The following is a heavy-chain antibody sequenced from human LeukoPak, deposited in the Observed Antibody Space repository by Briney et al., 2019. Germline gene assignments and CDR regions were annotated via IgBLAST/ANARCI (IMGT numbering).Heavy chain of an antibody. V-gene: IGHV4-59*01. J-gene: IGHJ6*03. CDR2: IYYSGYT. CDR3: ARETSQKGAHYMDV. CDR1: GGSISSYY. D-gene: IGHD3-16*01. Sequence: NPSETLSLTCTVSGGSISSYYWSSIRQPPGKGLKWIGNIYYSGYTTYSPSLRSRVTISVDTSKNQSSLKLSSVTAADTAVYYCARETSQKGAHYMDVWGKGTTITISS.